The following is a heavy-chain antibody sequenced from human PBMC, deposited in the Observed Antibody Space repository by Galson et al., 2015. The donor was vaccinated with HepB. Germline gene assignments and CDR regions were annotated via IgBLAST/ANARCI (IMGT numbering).Heavy chain of an antibody. CDR2: ISGSGGST. CDR3: ARGGVRMPHAFDI. V-gene: IGHV3-23*01. Sequence: SLRLSCAASGFTFSSYAMSWVRQAPGKGLKWVSVISGSGGSTYYADSVKGRFTISRDNTKNTLYLQMNSLRAEDTAVYYCARGGVRMPHAFDIWGQGTMVTVSS. J-gene: IGHJ3*02. D-gene: IGHD2-15*01. CDR1: GFTFSSYA.